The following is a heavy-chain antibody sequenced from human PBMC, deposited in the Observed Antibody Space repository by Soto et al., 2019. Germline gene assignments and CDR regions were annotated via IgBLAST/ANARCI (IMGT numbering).Heavy chain of an antibody. CDR3: AKYKKTDYYGSGSYGHDAFDI. Sequence: GGSLRLSCAASGFTFSSYAMSWVRQAPGKGLEWVSAISGSGGSTYYADSVKGRFTISRDNSKNTLYLQMNSLRAEDTAVYYCAKYKKTDYYGSGSYGHDAFDIWGQGTMVTVSS. D-gene: IGHD3-10*01. CDR1: GFTFSSYA. CDR2: ISGSGGST. V-gene: IGHV3-23*01. J-gene: IGHJ3*02.